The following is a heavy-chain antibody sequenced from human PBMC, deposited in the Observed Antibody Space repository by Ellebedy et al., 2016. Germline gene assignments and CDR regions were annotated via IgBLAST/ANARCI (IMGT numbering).Heavy chain of an antibody. CDR3: ARGLPRSGYYGYYYYYYGMDV. Sequence: GGSLRLSCAASGFTFSSYGMHWVRQAPGKGLEWVAVISYDGSNKYYADSVKGRFTISRDNSKNTLYLQMNSLRAEDTAVYYCARGLPRSGYYGYYYYYYGMDVWGQGTTVTVSS. CDR1: GFTFSSYG. J-gene: IGHJ6*02. CDR2: ISYDGSNK. V-gene: IGHV3-30*03. D-gene: IGHD3-3*01.